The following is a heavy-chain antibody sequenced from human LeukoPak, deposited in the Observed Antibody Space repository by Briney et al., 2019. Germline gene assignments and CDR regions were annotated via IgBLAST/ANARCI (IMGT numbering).Heavy chain of an antibody. D-gene: IGHD2-2*01. CDR2: IRYDGSNK. V-gene: IGHV3-30*02. J-gene: IGHJ5*02. CDR3: AKDLGGCSSTSCYGFDP. Sequence: GGSLRLSCAASGFTFSSYGMHWVRQAPGKGLEWVAFIRYDGSNKYYADSVKGRFTISRDNSKNTLYLQMNSLRAEDTAVYYCAKDLGGCSSTSCYGFDPWSQGTLVTVSS. CDR1: GFTFSSYG.